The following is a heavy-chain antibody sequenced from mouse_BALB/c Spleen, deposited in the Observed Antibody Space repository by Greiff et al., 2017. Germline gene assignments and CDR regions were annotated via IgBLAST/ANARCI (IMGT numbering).Heavy chain of an antibody. CDR1: GFTFSSFG. J-gene: IGHJ4*01. CDR2: ISSGSSTI. CDR3: ARAPITTALYAMDY. D-gene: IGHD1-2*01. V-gene: IGHV5-17*02. Sequence: EVQRVESGGGLVQPGGSRKLSCAASGFTFSSFGMHWVRQAPEKGLEWVAYISSGSSTIYYADTVKGRFTISRDNPKNTLFLQMTSLRSEDTAMYYCARAPITTALYAMDYWGQGTSVTVSS.